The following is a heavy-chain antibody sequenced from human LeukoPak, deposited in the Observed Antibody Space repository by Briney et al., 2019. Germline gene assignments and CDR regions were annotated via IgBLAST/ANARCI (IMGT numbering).Heavy chain of an antibody. Sequence: SVKVSCKASGGTFSSYAISWVRQAPGQGLEWMGGIIPIFGTANYAQKFQGRVTITADESTSTAYMELSSLRSEDTAVYYCARLDEYSSSSRYYGMDVWGQGTTVTVSS. D-gene: IGHD6-6*01. CDR2: IIPIFGTA. CDR3: ARLDEYSSSSRYYGMDV. V-gene: IGHV1-69*13. CDR1: GGTFSSYA. J-gene: IGHJ6*02.